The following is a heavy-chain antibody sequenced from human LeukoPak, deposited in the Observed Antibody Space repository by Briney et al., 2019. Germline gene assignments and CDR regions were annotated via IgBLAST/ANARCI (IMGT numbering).Heavy chain of an antibody. D-gene: IGHD3-22*01. CDR2: IIPILGIA. Sequence: SVKVSCKASGYAFTSYGISWVRQAPGQGLEWMGRIIPILGIANYAQKFQGRVTITADKSTSTAYMELSSLRSEDTAVYYCARVMHYYDSSGATPDYWGQGTLVTVSS. J-gene: IGHJ4*02. V-gene: IGHV1-69*04. CDR1: GYAFTSYG. CDR3: ARVMHYYDSSGATPDY.